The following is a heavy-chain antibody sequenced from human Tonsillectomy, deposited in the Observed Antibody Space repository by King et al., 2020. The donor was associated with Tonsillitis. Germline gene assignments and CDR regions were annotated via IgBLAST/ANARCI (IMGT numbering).Heavy chain of an antibody. J-gene: IGHJ4*02. V-gene: IGHV3-33*05. Sequence: VQLVESGGGVVQPGRSLRLSCAASGFTFSSYDIHWVRQAPGKGLEWVAVISYDGSNKYYADSVQGRFTISRDNSKNTPYLQMNSLRAEDTAVYYCARDRDDYIFDYWGQGTLVTVSS. CDR2: ISYDGSNK. CDR3: ARDRDDYIFDY. D-gene: IGHD4/OR15-4a*01. CDR1: GFTFSSYD.